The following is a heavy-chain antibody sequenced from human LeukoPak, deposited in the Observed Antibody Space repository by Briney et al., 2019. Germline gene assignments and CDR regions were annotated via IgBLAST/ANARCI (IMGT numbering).Heavy chain of an antibody. V-gene: IGHV3-74*01. CDR2: INSDGSST. J-gene: IGHJ3*02. CDR1: GFTFSTYW. CDR3: ARDLRTTGAFDI. D-gene: IGHD4-17*01. Sequence: GGSLRLSCAASGFTFSTYWMHWVRQAPGKGLVWVSRINSDGSSTRYADSVKGRFTISRDNAKNTLYLQMNSLRAEDTAVYCCARDLRTTGAFDIWGQGTMVTVSS.